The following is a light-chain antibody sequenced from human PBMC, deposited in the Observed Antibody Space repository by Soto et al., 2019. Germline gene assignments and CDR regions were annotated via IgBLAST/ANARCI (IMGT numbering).Light chain of an antibody. CDR2: EGS. CDR3: SSYTNINTRACV. CDR1: SSDVGSYNI. Sequence: QSVLTQPASVSGSLGQSITISCTGTSSDVGSYNIVSWYQQHPGKVPKLIIYEGSSRPSGVSNRFSGSKSGNTASLTISGLQAEDEAEYYCSSYTNINTRACVFGTGTKLTVL. J-gene: IGLJ1*01. V-gene: IGLV2-14*02.